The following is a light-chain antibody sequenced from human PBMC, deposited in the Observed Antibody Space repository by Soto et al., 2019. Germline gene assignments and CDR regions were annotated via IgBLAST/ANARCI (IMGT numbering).Light chain of an antibody. CDR1: QSVSSY. CDR2: DAS. J-gene: IGKJ5*01. Sequence: EIVLTQSPATLSLSPGERATLSCRASQSVSSYLAWNQQKPGQAPRLLIYDASNRATGIPARFSGSGSGTDFTLTISSLEPEDFAVYYCQQRSNXITFGQGTRLEIK. CDR3: QQRSNXIT. V-gene: IGKV3-11*01.